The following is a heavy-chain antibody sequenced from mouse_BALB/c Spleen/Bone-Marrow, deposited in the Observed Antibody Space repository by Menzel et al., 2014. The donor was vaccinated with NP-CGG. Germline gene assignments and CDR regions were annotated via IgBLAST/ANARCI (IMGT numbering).Heavy chain of an antibody. CDR3: AREGGTTAHYYAMDY. V-gene: IGHV5-6-5*01. Sequence: EVQVVESGGGLVKPGGSLKLSCAASGFTFSSYAMSRVRQTPEKRLEWVASISSGGSTYYPDSVKGRFTISRGNARNILYLQMSSLRSEDTAMYYCAREGGTTAHYYAMDYWGQGTSVTVSS. CDR2: ISSGGST. CDR1: GFTFSSYA. D-gene: IGHD1-2*01. J-gene: IGHJ4*01.